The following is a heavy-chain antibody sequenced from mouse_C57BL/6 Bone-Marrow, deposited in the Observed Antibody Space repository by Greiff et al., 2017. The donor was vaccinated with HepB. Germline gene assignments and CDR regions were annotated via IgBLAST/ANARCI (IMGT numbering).Heavy chain of an antibody. V-gene: IGHV1-81*01. D-gene: IGHD4-1*01. CDR1: GYTFTSYG. J-gene: IGHJ3*01. CDR3: ARRVGPAWFAY. Sequence: VKLMESGAELARPGASVKLSCKASGYTFTSYGISWVKQRTGQGLEWIGEIYPRSGNTYYNEKFKGKATLTADKSSSTAYMELRSLTSEDSAVYFCARRVGPAWFAYWGQGTLVTVSA. CDR2: IYPRSGNT.